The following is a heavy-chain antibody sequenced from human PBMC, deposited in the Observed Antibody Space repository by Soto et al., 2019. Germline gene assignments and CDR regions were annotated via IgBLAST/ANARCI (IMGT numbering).Heavy chain of an antibody. CDR3: ARESRFPVGTAATVTFYYNAMAI. CDR1: GFTFSNND. Sequence: EVQLVESGGGLVQPGGSLRLSCAASGFTFSNNDMHWVRQVPGKGLEWVAAIGTTGDRDYAGSVKGRFTISRDNAKNSLYLQMNSLRAEDTAVYYCARESRFPVGTAATVTFYYNAMAIWGQGTTVTVSS. D-gene: IGHD3-16*01. CDR2: IGTTGDR. J-gene: IGHJ6*02. V-gene: IGHV3-13*01.